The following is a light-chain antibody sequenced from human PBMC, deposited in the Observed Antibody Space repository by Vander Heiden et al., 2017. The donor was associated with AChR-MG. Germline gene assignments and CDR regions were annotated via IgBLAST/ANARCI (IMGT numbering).Light chain of an antibody. Sequence: ELVLTQSPGTLSLSPGERATLSCRASQSVTSSYLAWYQQKPGQTPRLLIYGASSRATGLPDRFSGSGSGTDFTLTISRLEPEDFAVYYCQQYGSSPPTFGQGTKLEIK. CDR3: QQYGSSPPT. CDR2: GAS. J-gene: IGKJ2*01. CDR1: QSVTSSY. V-gene: IGKV3-20*01.